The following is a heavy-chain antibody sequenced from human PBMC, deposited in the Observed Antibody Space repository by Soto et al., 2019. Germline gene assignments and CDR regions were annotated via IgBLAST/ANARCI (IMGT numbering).Heavy chain of an antibody. V-gene: IGHV1-8*01. Sequence: ASVKVSCKASGYTFTNNDVTWVRQATGQGLEWMGWMNPGSGDTGYAQKFQGRVTMTRNISIATAYMELSSLRSEDTAIYYCARMASFGSLNWFDPWGKGTLVTSPQ. CDR2: MNPGSGDT. J-gene: IGHJ5*02. D-gene: IGHD5-18*01. CDR3: ARMASFGSLNWFDP. CDR1: GYTFTNND.